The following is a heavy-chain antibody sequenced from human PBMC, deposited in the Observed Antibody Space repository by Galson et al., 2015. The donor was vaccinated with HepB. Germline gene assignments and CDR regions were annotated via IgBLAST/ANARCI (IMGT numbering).Heavy chain of an antibody. CDR1: GGTFSSYA. CDR2: ISYDGSNK. D-gene: IGHD2-2*01. V-gene: IGHV3-30-3*01. CDR3: ACTIRSSTRKYYYYYGMDV. Sequence: SCKASGGTFSSYAISWVRQAPGKGLEWVAVISYDGSNKYYADSVKGRFTISRDNSKNTLYLQMNSLRAEDTAVYYCACTIRSSTRKYYYYYGMDVWGQGTTVTVSS. J-gene: IGHJ6*02.